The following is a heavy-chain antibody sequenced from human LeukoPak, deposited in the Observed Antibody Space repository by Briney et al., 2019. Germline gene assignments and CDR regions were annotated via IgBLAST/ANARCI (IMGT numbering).Heavy chain of an antibody. J-gene: IGHJ3*01. Sequence: GGSLRLSCVGSGFIFNNYGIHWVRQAPGKGLEWVAFIRYGGNVEYYADSVKGRFTISRDNSRKSLYLRMNSLRPEDTGIYYCAKSRAPTADPDAFDFWGQGTMVTVSS. V-gene: IGHV3-30*02. D-gene: IGHD1-14*01. CDR2: IRYGGNVE. CDR3: AKSRAPTADPDAFDF. CDR1: GFIFNNYG.